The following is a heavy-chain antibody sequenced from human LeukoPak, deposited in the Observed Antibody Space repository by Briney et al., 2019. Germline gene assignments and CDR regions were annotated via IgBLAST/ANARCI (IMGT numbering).Heavy chain of an antibody. CDR3: ARARYSGSHFDY. J-gene: IGHJ4*02. CDR2: FYTSGST. CDR1: GGSVSSGSYS. D-gene: IGHD1-26*01. V-gene: IGHV4-61*02. Sequence: SETLSLTCTVSGGSVSSGSYSWSWVRQPAGKGLEWIGRFYTSGSTNYNPSLKSRVTISVDTSKKQFSLKLSSVTAADTAVYYCARARYSGSHFDYWGQGTLVTVSS.